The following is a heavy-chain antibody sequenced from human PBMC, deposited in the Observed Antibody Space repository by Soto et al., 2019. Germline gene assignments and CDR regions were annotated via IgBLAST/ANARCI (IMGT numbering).Heavy chain of an antibody. D-gene: IGHD5-12*01. V-gene: IGHV1-69*13. Sequence: SVKVSCKASGGTFSSYSISWVRQAPGQGLEWMGGIIPIFGTANYAQKFQGRVTITADESTSTAYMELSSLRSEDTAVYYCAREPAALAGYSGYDLIYYYGMDVWGQGTTVTVSS. CDR2: IIPIFGTA. J-gene: IGHJ6*02. CDR3: AREPAALAGYSGYDLIYYYGMDV. CDR1: GGTFSSYS.